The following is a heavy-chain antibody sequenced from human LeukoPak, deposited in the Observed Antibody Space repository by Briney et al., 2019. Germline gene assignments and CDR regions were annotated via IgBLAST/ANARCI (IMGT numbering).Heavy chain of an antibody. D-gene: IGHD5-24*01. V-gene: IGHV1-2*02. J-gene: IGHJ4*02. CDR2: INPNSGGT. CDR3: ARDPPPGLHQEVLFDY. Sequence: GASVKVSCKASGYTFTGYYMHWVRQAPGQGLEWMGWINPNSGGTNYAQKFQGRVTMTRDTSISTAYMELSRLRSDDTAVYYCARDPPPGLHQEVLFDYWGQGTLVTVSS. CDR1: GYTFTGYY.